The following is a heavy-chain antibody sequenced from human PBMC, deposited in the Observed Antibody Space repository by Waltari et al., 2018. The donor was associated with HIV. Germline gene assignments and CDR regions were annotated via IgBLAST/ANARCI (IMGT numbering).Heavy chain of an antibody. J-gene: IGHJ6*02. V-gene: IGHV4-31*03. CDR2: IYYSGST. Sequence: QVQLQESGPGLVKPSQTLSLTYTVSGGSISSGGYYWSWIRQHPGKGLEWIGYIYYSGSTCYNPSLKSRITISVDTSKNQFSLKLSSVTAADTAVYYCARAPTISGLLSDYYYAMDVWGQGTTVTVSS. CDR3: ARAPTISGLLSDYYYAMDV. D-gene: IGHD3-22*01. CDR1: GGSISSGGYY.